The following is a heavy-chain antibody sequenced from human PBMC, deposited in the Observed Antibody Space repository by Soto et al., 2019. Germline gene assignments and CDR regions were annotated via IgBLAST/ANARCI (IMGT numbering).Heavy chain of an antibody. D-gene: IGHD6-13*01. CDR2: ISYDGSNK. V-gene: IGHV3-30*18. CDR1: GFTFSSYG. Sequence: QVQLVESGGGVVQPGRSLRLSCAASGFTFSSYGMHWVRQAPGKGRAWVAVISYDGSNKYYADSVQGRFTISRDNSKNTLYLQMNSLRAEDTAVYYCAKGAQYSSSWYRSFYFDYWGQGTLVTVSS. CDR3: AKGAQYSSSWYRSFYFDY. J-gene: IGHJ4*02.